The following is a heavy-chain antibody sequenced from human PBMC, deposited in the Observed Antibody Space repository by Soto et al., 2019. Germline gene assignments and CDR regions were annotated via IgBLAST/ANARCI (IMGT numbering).Heavy chain of an antibody. CDR3: ARSYYDSSGYYHFQH. D-gene: IGHD3-22*01. V-gene: IGHV1-46*01. J-gene: IGHJ1*01. Sequence: AAVKVSCKASGYTFTSYYMHWVRQAPGQGLEWMGIINPSGGSTSYAQKFQGRVTMTRDTSTSTVYMELSSLRSEDTAVYYCARSYYDSSGYYHFQHWGQGTLVTVSS. CDR1: GYTFTSYY. CDR2: INPSGGST.